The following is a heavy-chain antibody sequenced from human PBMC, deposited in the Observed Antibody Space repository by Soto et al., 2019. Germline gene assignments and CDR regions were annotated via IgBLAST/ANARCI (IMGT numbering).Heavy chain of an antibody. J-gene: IGHJ6*02. CDR1: GGSISSSSYY. Sequence: TLSLTCTVSGGSISSSSYYWGWIRQPPGKGLEWIGSIYYSGSTYYNPSLKSRVTISVDTSKNQFSLKLSSVTAADTAVYYCARGDSGSYPYYYYYGMDVWGQGTTVTVSS. CDR3: ARGDSGSYPYYYYYGMDV. CDR2: IYYSGST. D-gene: IGHD1-26*01. V-gene: IGHV4-39*01.